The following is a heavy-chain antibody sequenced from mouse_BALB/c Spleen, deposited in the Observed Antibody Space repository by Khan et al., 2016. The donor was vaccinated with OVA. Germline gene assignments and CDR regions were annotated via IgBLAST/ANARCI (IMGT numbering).Heavy chain of an antibody. J-gene: IGHJ3*01. CDR3: ARGGYGAFAY. D-gene: IGHD1-1*01. V-gene: IGHV1S135*01. CDR1: GYSFTDYS. CDR2: IDPSNGGT. Sequence: VRLQQSGPELVKPGASVKVSCKASGYSFTDYSLYWVKQSHGKSLEWIGYIDPSNGGTYYNQKFKGKATLTVDKSSSTAFMHLNSLTSEDSAVYYGARGGYGAFAYWGQGTLVTVSA.